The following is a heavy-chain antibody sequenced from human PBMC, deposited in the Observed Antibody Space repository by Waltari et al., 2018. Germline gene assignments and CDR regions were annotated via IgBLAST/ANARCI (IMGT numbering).Heavy chain of an antibody. D-gene: IGHD1-20*01. CDR1: GGSFSGYY. V-gene: IGHV4-34*02. Sequence: QVHLQQWGAGLLKPSETLSLTCAVFGGSFSGYYWTWIRQPPGKGLEWIGEINYVGTSYYTPSLRSRVTMSVDTSRNQISLNLKSVTAADTAVYYCARVWRYNWNDREGAFEIWGQGTMVTVSS. J-gene: IGHJ3*02. CDR2: INYVGTS. CDR3: ARVWRYNWNDREGAFEI.